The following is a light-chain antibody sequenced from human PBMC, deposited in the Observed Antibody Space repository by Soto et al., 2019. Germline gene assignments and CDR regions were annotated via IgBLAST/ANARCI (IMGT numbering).Light chain of an antibody. CDR2: EVS. J-gene: IGLJ1*01. Sequence: QSALTQPASVSGSPGQSITISCTGTSSDVGGYNYVSWYQQHPGKAPKVMIYEVSNRPSGVSNRFSGSRSGSSASLAITGLQAEDEADYYCQSYDSSLTGSVFGTGTKVTVL. CDR1: SSDVGGYNY. V-gene: IGLV2-14*01. CDR3: QSYDSSLTGSV.